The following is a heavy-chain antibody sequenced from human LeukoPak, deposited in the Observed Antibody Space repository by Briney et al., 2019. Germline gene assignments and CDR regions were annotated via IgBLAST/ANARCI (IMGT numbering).Heavy chain of an antibody. CDR2: IIPILGIA. CDR3: ARAWSTNDYGESYDY. D-gene: IGHD4-17*01. Sequence: EASVKVSCKASGGTFSSYTISWVRQAPGQGLEWMGRIIPILGIANYAQKFQGRVTITADKSTSTAYMELSSLRSEDTAVYYCARAWSTNDYGESYDYWGQGTLVTVSS. V-gene: IGHV1-69*02. J-gene: IGHJ4*02. CDR1: GGTFSSYT.